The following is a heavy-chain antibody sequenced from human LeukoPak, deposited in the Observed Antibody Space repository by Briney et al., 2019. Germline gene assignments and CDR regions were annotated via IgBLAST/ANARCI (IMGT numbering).Heavy chain of an antibody. V-gene: IGHV4-59*01. J-gene: IGHJ5*02. CDR3: ARGGWSLDR. CDR2: VHYSGTP. Sequence: SETLSLTCSVSGDSITSISWSWIRQPPGKGLEWIGYVHYSGTPNYNLSLRSRVSMSADTSKNQFSLKLISVTAADTAVYYCARGGWSLDRWGQGTLVTVSS. CDR1: GDSITSIS. D-gene: IGHD6-19*01.